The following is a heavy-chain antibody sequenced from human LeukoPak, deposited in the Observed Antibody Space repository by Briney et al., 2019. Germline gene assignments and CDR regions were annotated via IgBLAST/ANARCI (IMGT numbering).Heavy chain of an antibody. J-gene: IGHJ4*02. D-gene: IGHD2-15*01. Sequence: PSETLSLTCTVSGGSISSSSYYWGWIRQPPGKGLEWIGSIYYSGSTYYNPSLKSRVTISADTSKNQFSLKLSSVTAADTAVYYCAREGTGAAGLPFDYWGQGTLVTVSS. CDR2: IYYSGST. V-gene: IGHV4-39*07. CDR3: AREGTGAAGLPFDY. CDR1: GGSISSSSYY.